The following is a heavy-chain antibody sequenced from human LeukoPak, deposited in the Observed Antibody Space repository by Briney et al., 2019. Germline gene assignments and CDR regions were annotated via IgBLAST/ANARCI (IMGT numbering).Heavy chain of an antibody. V-gene: IGHV3-9*01. CDR1: GFTFDDYA. Sequence: GGSLRLSCAASGFTFDDYAMHWVRQAPGKGLEWVSGISWNSGSIGYADSVKGRFIISRDNSKNTLYLQMNSLRAEDTAVYYCAKPPDCSGGSCYYYGMDVWGQGTTVTVSS. J-gene: IGHJ6*02. D-gene: IGHD2-15*01. CDR2: ISWNSGSI. CDR3: AKPPDCSGGSCYYYGMDV.